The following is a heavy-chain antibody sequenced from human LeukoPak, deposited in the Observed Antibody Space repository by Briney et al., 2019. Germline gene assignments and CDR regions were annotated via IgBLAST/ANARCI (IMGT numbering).Heavy chain of an antibody. Sequence: GSLRLSCAASGFTFSKAWMSWVRQAPGRGLEWVGRIKSQSNGGTTDYAAPVKGRFTISRHDSGNTLYLQMNSLETEDTAVYYCTTDQGRFCGGDCSSDYWGQGTLVTVSS. J-gene: IGHJ4*02. CDR3: TTDQGRFCGGDCSSDY. CDR2: IKSQSNGGTT. CDR1: GFTFSKAW. V-gene: IGHV3-15*01. D-gene: IGHD2-21*02.